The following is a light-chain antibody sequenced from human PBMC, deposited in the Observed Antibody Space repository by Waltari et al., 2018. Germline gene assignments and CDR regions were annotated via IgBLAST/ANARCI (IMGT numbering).Light chain of an antibody. CDR1: QSLVHSDGNTY. CDR3: GQGTHWPPYS. J-gene: IGKJ2*03. CDR2: KVS. V-gene: IGKV2-30*02. Sequence: DVVMTQSPLSLPITPGQPASISCRSSQSLVHSDGNTYLSWYQQKPGQPPRLLIYKVSNRDSWVPDRFSGSVAGTDFTLKISRVEAEDVGVYYCGQGTHWPPYSFGQGTKVEIK.